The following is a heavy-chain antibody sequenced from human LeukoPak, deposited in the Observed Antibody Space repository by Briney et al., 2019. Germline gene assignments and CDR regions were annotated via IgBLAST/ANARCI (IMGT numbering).Heavy chain of an antibody. CDR2: INPNSGGT. J-gene: IGHJ4*02. CDR1: GYTFTGYY. V-gene: IGHV1-2*02. Sequence: ASVKVSCKASGYTFTGYYMHWVRQAPGQGLEWMGWINPNSGGTNYAQKFQGRVTMTRDTSISTAYMELSRLRSDDTAVYYCARQLGDSSSYYYVPSTDYWGQGTLVTVSS. CDR3: ARQLGDSSSYYYVPSTDY. D-gene: IGHD3-22*01.